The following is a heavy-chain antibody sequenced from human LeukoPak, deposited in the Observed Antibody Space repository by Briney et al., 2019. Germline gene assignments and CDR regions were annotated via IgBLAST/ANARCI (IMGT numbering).Heavy chain of an antibody. CDR2: ISSNGGST. Sequence: GGSLRLSCSASGFTFSSYAMHWVRQAPGKGLEYVSAISSNGGSTYYADSVKGRFTISRDNSKNTLYLQMSSLRAEDTAVYYCVKDLRRVAGGFDYWGQGTLVTVSS. CDR3: VKDLRRVAGGFDY. CDR1: GFTFSSYA. D-gene: IGHD6-19*01. J-gene: IGHJ4*02. V-gene: IGHV3-64D*06.